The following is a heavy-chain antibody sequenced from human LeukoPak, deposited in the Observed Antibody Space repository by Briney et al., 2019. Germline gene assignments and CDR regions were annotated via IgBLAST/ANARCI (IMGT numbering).Heavy chain of an antibody. CDR1: GGSISSYY. CDR3: ARGSIEFSVVAAFGGFESHHYYFHY. CDR2: INHSGST. D-gene: IGHD2-15*01. J-gene: IGHJ4*02. Sequence: SETLSLTCTVSGGSISSYYWSWIRQPPGKGLEWIGEINHSGSTNYNPSLKSRVTISVDTSKNQFSLKLSSVTAADTAVYYCARGSIEFSVVAAFGGFESHHYYFHYWGQGTLVTVSS. V-gene: IGHV4-34*01.